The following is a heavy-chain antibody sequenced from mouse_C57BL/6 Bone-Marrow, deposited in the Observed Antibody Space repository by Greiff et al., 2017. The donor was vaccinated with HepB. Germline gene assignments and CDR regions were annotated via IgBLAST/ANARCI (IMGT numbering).Heavy chain of an antibody. V-gene: IGHV1-81*01. CDR1: GYTFTSYG. CDR3: ARDDGYHWAWFAY. J-gene: IGHJ3*01. Sequence: VQLQQSGAELARPGASVKLSCKASGYTFTSYGISWVKQRTGQGLEWIGEIYPRSGNTYYNEKFKGKATLTADKSSSTAYMELRSLTSEDSAVYFCARDDGYHWAWFAYWGQGTRVTVSA. CDR2: IYPRSGNT. D-gene: IGHD2-3*01.